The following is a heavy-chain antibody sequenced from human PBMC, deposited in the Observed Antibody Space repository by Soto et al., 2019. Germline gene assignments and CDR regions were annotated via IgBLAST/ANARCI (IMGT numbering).Heavy chain of an antibody. D-gene: IGHD3-9*01. V-gene: IGHV4-34*01. J-gene: IGHJ4*02. CDR3: ARKGDILTGYFIRRVRVWGFDY. CDR2: INHSGST. CDR1: GGSFSCYY. Sequence: SETLSLTCAVYGGSFSCYYWSWIRQPPGKGLEWIGEINHSGSTNYNPSLKSRVTISVDTSKNQFSLKLSSVTAADTAVYYCARKGDILTGYFIRRVRVWGFDYWGQGTLVTVSS.